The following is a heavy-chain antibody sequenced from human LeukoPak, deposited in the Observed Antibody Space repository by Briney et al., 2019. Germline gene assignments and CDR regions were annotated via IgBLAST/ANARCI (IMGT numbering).Heavy chain of an antibody. J-gene: IGHJ4*02. CDR3: ARQWGRYCSSTSCYADY. CDR1: GYSFTSYW. Sequence: GESLKISCKGSGYSFTSYWIGWVRQMPGKGLEWMGIIYPGDSDTRYSPSFQGQVTISADKSISTAYLQWSSLKASDTAMYYCARQWGRYCSSTSCYADYWGQGTLVTVPS. V-gene: IGHV5-51*01. CDR2: IYPGDSDT. D-gene: IGHD2-2*01.